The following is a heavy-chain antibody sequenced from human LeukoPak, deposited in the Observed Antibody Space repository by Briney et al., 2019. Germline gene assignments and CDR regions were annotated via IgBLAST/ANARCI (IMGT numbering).Heavy chain of an antibody. Sequence: SETLSLTCTVSGGSISSGSYWWSWIRQHPEKGLEWIGYISSSGSTNYNPSLKSRVTISVDTSKNQFSLKLNSVAAADTAVFYCARGAYKWDSWGQGTLVTVSS. D-gene: IGHD1-1*01. V-gene: IGHV4-61*01. CDR2: ISSSGST. CDR1: GGSISSGSYW. J-gene: IGHJ4*02. CDR3: ARGAYKWDS.